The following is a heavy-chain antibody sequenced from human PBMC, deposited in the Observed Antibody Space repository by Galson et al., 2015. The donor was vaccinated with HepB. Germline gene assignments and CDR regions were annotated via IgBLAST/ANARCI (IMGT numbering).Heavy chain of an antibody. Sequence: SLRLSCAASGFNFRRYGMHWVRQAPGKGLEWVAVVSYDGTNKKYADSVKGRFTISRDNARNTMSVEMRSLCVEDTAVYYCAKGDVAYTSSSEGFHHWGQGTLVTVSS. D-gene: IGHD2-21*01. CDR3: AKGDVAYTSSSEGFHH. J-gene: IGHJ1*01. CDR1: GFNFRRYG. CDR2: VSYDGTNK. V-gene: IGHV3-30*18.